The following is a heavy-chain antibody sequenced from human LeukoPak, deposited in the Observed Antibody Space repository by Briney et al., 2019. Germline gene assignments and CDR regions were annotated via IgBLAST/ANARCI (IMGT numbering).Heavy chain of an antibody. V-gene: IGHV3-21*01. J-gene: IGHJ3*02. CDR3: ASEQRGGAFDI. CDR2: ISSSSSYI. Sequence: GGSLRLSCAASGFTFSSYSMNWVRQAPGKGLEWVSSISSSSSYIYYADSVKGRITISRDNAKNSLYLQMNSLRAEDTAVYYCASEQRGGAFDIWGQGTMVTVSS. D-gene: IGHD3-16*01. CDR1: GFTFSSYS.